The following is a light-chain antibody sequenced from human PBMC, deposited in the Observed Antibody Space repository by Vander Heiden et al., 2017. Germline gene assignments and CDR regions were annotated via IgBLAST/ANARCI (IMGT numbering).Light chain of an antibody. Sequence: QSALTQPASVSGSPGQSITISCTGTSSDVGGYNYVSWYQQHPGKAPKRLIYEVSNRPSGVSNRFSGSKSGNTASLTISGLQAEDEADYYCSSYSSRSPLVLGGGTKLAVL. CDR1: SSDVGGYNY. V-gene: IGLV2-14*01. J-gene: IGLJ2*01. CDR3: SSYSSRSPLV. CDR2: EVS.